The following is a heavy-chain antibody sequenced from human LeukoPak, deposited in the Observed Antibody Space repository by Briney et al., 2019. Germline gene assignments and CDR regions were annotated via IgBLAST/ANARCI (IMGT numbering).Heavy chain of an antibody. CDR3: ARGPPNWGYDY. Sequence: ASVKVSCKASGYTFISYYMHWVRQAPGQGLEWMGMINPSGGSTSYAQKFQGRVTMTRDTSTSTVYMELSSLRSEDTAVYYCARGPPNWGYDYWGPGTLVTVSS. V-gene: IGHV1-46*01. CDR1: GYTFISYY. J-gene: IGHJ4*02. CDR2: INPSGGST. D-gene: IGHD7-27*01.